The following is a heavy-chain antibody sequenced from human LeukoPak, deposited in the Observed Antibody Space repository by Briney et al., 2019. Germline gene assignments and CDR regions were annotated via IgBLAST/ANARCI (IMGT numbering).Heavy chain of an antibody. Sequence: RASVKVSCKASGYTFTTYGISWVRQAPGQGLEWMGWISAYNGNTNYAQKFQGRVTMTTDTSKNTVYMELRSLRSDDTAVYYCAKDRFIWSIAARPGDAFDIWGQGTMVTVSS. CDR3: AKDRFIWSIAARPGDAFDI. V-gene: IGHV1-18*01. CDR2: ISAYNGNT. D-gene: IGHD6-6*01. CDR1: GYTFTTYG. J-gene: IGHJ3*02.